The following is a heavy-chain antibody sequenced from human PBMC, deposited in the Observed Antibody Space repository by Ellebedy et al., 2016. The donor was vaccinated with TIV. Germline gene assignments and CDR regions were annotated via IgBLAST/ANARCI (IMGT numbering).Heavy chain of an antibody. V-gene: IGHV1-2*02. CDR2: INPNGGDT. CDR1: RYTFTGYY. J-gene: IGHJ1*01. D-gene: IGHD3-9*01. CDR3: ARGGPQYYGILTGPKY. Sequence: ASVKVSXKASRYTFTGYYMHWVRQAPGQGLQWMGWINPNGGDTNYAQNFQGRVTMTRDTSISTAYMELSGLRSDDTAVYYCARGGPQYYGILTGPKYWGQGTLATVSS.